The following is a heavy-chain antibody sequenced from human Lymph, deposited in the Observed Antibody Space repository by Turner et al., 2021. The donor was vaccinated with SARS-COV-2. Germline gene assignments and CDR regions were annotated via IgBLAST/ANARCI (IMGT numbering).Heavy chain of an antibody. V-gene: IGHV1-69*01. CDR3: ARAEIDSVVVPVASRYYYGMDV. CDR2: SIPIFGTA. D-gene: IGHD2-2*01. Sequence: QAQLAQSGATLKTPGSSVKVSCRASGATFRRYAINWVRQAPGQGLEWMGGSIPIFGTANYAQKIQGRVTMTADESTSTVYMELSSLRSEDTAVYYGARAEIDSVVVPVASRYYYGMDVWGQGTTVTVSS. J-gene: IGHJ6*02. CDR1: GATFRRYA.